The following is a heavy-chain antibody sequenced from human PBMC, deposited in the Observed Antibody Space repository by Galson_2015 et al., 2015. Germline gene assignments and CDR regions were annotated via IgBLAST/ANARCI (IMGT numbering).Heavy chain of an antibody. J-gene: IGHJ4*02. Sequence: SLRLSCAASGFTFSCYAMHWVRQAPGKGLEWVAVISSDGSNKYYADSMKGRFTISRDNSKNTLYLQMNSLRAEDTAVYYCATGEGYYYDTSGYGANYFDYWGQGTLVTVSS. D-gene: IGHD3-22*01. V-gene: IGHV3-30-3*01. CDR2: ISSDGSNK. CDR1: GFTFSCYA. CDR3: ATGEGYYYDTSGYGANYFDY.